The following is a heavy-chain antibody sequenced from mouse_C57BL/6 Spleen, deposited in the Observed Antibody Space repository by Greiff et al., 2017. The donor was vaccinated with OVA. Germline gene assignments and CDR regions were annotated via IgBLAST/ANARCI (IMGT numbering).Heavy chain of an antibody. Sequence: QVQLQQSGAELVKPGASVKISCKASGYAFSSYWMNWVKQRPGKGLEWIGQIYPGDGDTNYNGKFKGKATLTADKSSSTAYMQLSSLTSEDSAVYVCARNTTGYYAMDYWGQGTSVTVSS. CDR3: ARNTTGYYAMDY. D-gene: IGHD6-1*01. J-gene: IGHJ4*01. CDR2: IYPGDGDT. V-gene: IGHV1-80*01. CDR1: GYAFSSYW.